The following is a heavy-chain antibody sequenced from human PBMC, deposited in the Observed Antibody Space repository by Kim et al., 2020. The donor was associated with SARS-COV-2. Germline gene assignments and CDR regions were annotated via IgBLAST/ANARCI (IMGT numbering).Heavy chain of an antibody. CDR3: ARDAWDHIVVVPAASPYYYYYMDV. CDR2: IWYDGSNK. Sequence: GGSLRLSCAASGFTFSSYGMHWVRQAPGKGLEWVAVIWYDGSNKYYADSVKGRFTISRDNSKNTLYLQMNSLRAEDTAVYYCARDAWDHIVVVPAASPYYYYYMDVWGKGTTVTVSS. D-gene: IGHD2-2*01. V-gene: IGHV3-33*01. CDR1: GFTFSSYG. J-gene: IGHJ6*03.